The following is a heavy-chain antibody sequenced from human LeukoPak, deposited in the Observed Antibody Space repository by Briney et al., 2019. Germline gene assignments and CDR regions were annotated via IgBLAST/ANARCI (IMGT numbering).Heavy chain of an antibody. CDR2: INGYNGNT. CDR3: ARDTFPRVAARPNDAFDI. D-gene: IGHD6-6*01. V-gene: IGHV1-18*01. CDR1: GYAFINYG. J-gene: IGHJ3*02. Sequence: ASVKISCKTSGYAFINYGIAWVRQAPGQGLEWMGWINGYNGNTNHAQKLQGRVTLTIDASRDTAYMELRSLRSDDTAAYYCARDTFPRVAARPNDAFDIWGQGTMVTVSS.